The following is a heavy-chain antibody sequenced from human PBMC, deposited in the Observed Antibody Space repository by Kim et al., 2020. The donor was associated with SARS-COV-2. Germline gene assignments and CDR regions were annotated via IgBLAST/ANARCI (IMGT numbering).Heavy chain of an antibody. CDR3: ARDLQNAAAGTSLVYYYYGMDV. D-gene: IGHD6-13*01. J-gene: IGHJ6*02. Sequence: GGSLRLSCAASGFTFSSYGMHWVRQAPGKGLEWVAVIWYDGSNKYYADSVKGRFTISRDNSKNTLYLQMNSLRAEDTAVYYCARDLQNAAAGTSLVYYYYGMDVWGQGTTVTVSS. CDR1: GFTFSSYG. CDR2: IWYDGSNK. V-gene: IGHV3-33*01.